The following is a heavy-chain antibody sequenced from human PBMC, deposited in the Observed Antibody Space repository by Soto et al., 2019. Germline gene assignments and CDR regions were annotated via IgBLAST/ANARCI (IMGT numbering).Heavy chain of an antibody. Sequence: GGSLRLSCSASGFTFSSYAMHWVRQAPGKALEYVSAISSTGGSANYADSVKGRFTISRDNSKNTLYLQMSSLRAEDTAVYYCVKRPDWFDPWGQGTLVTVSS. CDR3: VKRPDWFDP. V-gene: IGHV3-64D*06. CDR2: ISSTGGSA. CDR1: GFTFSSYA. J-gene: IGHJ5*02.